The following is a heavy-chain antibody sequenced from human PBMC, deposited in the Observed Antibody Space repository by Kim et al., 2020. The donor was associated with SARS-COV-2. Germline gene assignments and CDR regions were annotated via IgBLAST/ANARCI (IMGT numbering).Heavy chain of an antibody. CDR1: GGSFSGYY. Sequence: SETLSLTCAVYGGSFSGYYWSWIRQPPGKGLEWIGEINHSGSTNYNPSLKSRVTISVDTSKNQFSLKLSSVTAADTAVYYCARGLKYCTNGVCYLSLYFDYWGQGTLVTVSP. CDR2: INHSGST. J-gene: IGHJ4*02. CDR3: ARGLKYCTNGVCYLSLYFDY. D-gene: IGHD2-8*01. V-gene: IGHV4-34*01.